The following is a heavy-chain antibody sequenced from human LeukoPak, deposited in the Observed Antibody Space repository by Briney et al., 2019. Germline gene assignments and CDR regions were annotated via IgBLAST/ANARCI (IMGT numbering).Heavy chain of an antibody. CDR3: ARRIAVAGTGFDY. V-gene: IGHV1-8*02. D-gene: IGHD6-19*01. Sequence: ASVKVSCKASGYTFTSYGISWVRQAPGQGLEWMGWMNPNSGNTGYAQKFQGRVTMTRNTSISTAYMELSSLRSEDTAVYYCARRIAVAGTGFDYWGQGTLVTVSS. J-gene: IGHJ4*02. CDR1: GYTFTSYG. CDR2: MNPNSGNT.